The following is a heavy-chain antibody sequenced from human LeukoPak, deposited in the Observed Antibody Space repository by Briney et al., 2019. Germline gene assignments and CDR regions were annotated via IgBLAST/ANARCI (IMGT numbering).Heavy chain of an antibody. J-gene: IGHJ5*02. D-gene: IGHD3-22*01. Sequence: GASVKVSCKASGYTLTSYGISWVRQAPGQGLEWMGWISGYNGYTHYAHNLQGRVTMTTDTSTSTAYMELRSLRSDDTAVYYCARDEARYSSGYYPNWFDPWGQGTLVTVSS. CDR1: GYTLTSYG. CDR2: ISGYNGYT. V-gene: IGHV1-18*01. CDR3: ARDEARYSSGYYPNWFDP.